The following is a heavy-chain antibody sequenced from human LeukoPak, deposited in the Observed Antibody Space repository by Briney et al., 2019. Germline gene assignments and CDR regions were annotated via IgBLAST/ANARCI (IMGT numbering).Heavy chain of an antibody. CDR2: MNPNSGNT. V-gene: IGHV1-8*02. D-gene: IGHD3-10*01. J-gene: IGHJ3*02. Sequence: GASVKVSCKASGYTFTGYYMHWVRQATGQGLEWMGWMNPNSGNTGYAQKFQGRVTMTRNTSISTAYMELSSLRSEDTAVYYCARGLLLWFGELSHDAFDIWGQGTMVTVSS. CDR1: GYTFTGYY. CDR3: ARGLLLWFGELSHDAFDI.